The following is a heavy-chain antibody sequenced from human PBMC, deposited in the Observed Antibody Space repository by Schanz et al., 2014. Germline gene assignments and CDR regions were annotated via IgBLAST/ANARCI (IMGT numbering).Heavy chain of an antibody. CDR1: GGTFISYG. CDR2: ISPYTGNT. CDR3: ARDGVDAAAGGNY. Sequence: QVQLVQSGAEVKKPGSSMKVSCKASGGTFISYGIKWVRQAPGQGLEWMGWISPYTGNTHYFDKMEGRVTMTTDTSTSTAYMELRNLRSDDTAVYYCARDGVDAAAGGNYWGQGTLXTVSS. V-gene: IGHV1-18*01. J-gene: IGHJ4*02. D-gene: IGHD6-13*01.